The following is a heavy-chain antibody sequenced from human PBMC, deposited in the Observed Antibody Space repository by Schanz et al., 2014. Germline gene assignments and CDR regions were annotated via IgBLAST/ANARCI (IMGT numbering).Heavy chain of an antibody. J-gene: IGHJ3*01. CDR2: ISWNSGSI. D-gene: IGHD3-22*01. CDR3: ARGREVVAKIFDV. Sequence: EVQLVESGGGLVQPGRSLRLSCAASGFPFNEYGMLWVRQAPGKGLEWVSSISWNSGSIDYADSVKGRFTISRDNAKNSVFLQMNSLRAEDTGVYYCARGREVVAKIFDVWGQGTMVTVSS. V-gene: IGHV3-9*01. CDR1: GFPFNEYG.